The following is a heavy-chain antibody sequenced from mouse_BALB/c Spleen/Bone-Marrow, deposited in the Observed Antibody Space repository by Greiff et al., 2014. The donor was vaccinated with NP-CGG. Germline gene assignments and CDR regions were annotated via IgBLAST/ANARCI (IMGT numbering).Heavy chain of an antibody. CDR2: INPSNGGT. CDR1: GYTFTSYY. V-gene: IGHV1S81*02. J-gene: IGHJ4*01. Sequence: VQLQQSGAELVKPGASVKLSCKASGYTFTSYYMYWVKQRPGQGLEWFGEINPSNGGTNFNEKFKNKATLTVDKSSSTAYMQLSNLTSEDSAVCYCPRRRRDALDYWGQGTSVTASS. CDR3: PRRRRDALDY.